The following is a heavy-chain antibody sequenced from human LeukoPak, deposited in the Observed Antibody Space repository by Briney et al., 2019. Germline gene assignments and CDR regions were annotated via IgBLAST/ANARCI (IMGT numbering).Heavy chain of an antibody. J-gene: IGHJ3*02. CDR1: GYTFTGYY. D-gene: IGHD3-10*01. CDR3: AREARITMVRGVESRAFDI. CDR2: INPNSGGT. V-gene: IGHV1-2*02. Sequence: ASVKVSCKASGYTFTGYYMHRVRQAPGQGLEWMGWINPNSGGTNYAQKFQGRVTMTRDTSISTAYMELSRLRSDDTAVYYCAREARITMVRGVESRAFDIWGQGTMVTVSS.